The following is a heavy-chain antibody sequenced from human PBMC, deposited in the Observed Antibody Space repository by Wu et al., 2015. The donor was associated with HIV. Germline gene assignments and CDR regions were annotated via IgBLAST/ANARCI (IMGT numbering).Heavy chain of an antibody. CDR1: GYSFSDYY. D-gene: IGHD4-11*01. Sequence: EVQLVQSGAEVKKPGATVKISCQVSGYSFSDYYMHWVQQAPGKGLEWIGLIDPEDDETIYAENFQGRVTITADTSTDTAYMELSSLRSEDTAMYYCATLATVSNLQGHHGLDVWGQGTTVTVSS. CDR3: ATLATVSNLQGHHGLDV. CDR2: IDPEDDET. V-gene: IGHV1-69-2*01. J-gene: IGHJ6*02.